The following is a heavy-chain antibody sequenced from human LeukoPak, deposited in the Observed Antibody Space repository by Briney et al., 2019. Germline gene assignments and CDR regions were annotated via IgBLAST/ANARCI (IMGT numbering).Heavy chain of an antibody. CDR3: TTAAFH. CDR2: IRSETDGGTT. Sequence: GGSLRLSCVASGFTFSDRYMDWVGQAPGKGLEWVGHIRSETDGGTTDYAAPVKGRFTISRDDSKNTLYLQMDSLKTEDTAVYYCTTAAFHWGQGTLVTVSS. D-gene: IGHD6-25*01. V-gene: IGHV3-15*01. CDR1: GFTFSDRY. J-gene: IGHJ1*01.